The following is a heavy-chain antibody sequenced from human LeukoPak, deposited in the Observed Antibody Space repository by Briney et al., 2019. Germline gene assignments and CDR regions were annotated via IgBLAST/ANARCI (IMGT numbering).Heavy chain of an antibody. Sequence: ASVKVSCKASGYTFTGYYMHWVRQAPGQGLEWMGWINPNSGGTNYAQKFQGRVTMTRDTSISTAYMELSRLRSDDTAVYYCARGLNYDSSGYYLFDPWGQGTLVTVSS. CDR3: ARGLNYDSSGYYLFDP. D-gene: IGHD3-22*01. V-gene: IGHV1-2*02. J-gene: IGHJ5*02. CDR1: GYTFTGYY. CDR2: INPNSGGT.